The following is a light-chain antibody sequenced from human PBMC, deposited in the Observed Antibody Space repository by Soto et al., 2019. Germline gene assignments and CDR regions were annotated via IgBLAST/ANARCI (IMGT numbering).Light chain of an antibody. J-gene: IGKJ4*01. CDR1: QSVSSY. CDR3: QQRRDWPLT. Sequence: EIVLTQSPATLSLSPGERATLSCRASQSVSSYLAWYQQKRGLAPRLLIYDASNRATGIPARFSGSGSGTEFTLSISSLEPADFAVYYCQQRRDWPLTFGGGTKVEIK. V-gene: IGKV3-11*01. CDR2: DAS.